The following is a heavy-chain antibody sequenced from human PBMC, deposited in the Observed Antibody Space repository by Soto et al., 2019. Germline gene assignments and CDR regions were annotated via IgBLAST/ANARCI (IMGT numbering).Heavy chain of an antibody. CDR2: IYYSGST. J-gene: IGHJ4*02. D-gene: IGHD6-13*01. CDR1: GGSISSGDYY. CDR3: ASRHSSPYFDY. V-gene: IGHV4-30-4*01. Sequence: QVQLQESGPGLVKPSQTLSLTCTVSGGSISSGDYYWSWIRQPPGKGLEWIGSIYYSGSTYYNPSLKXRXTXSXYTSKNQFSLKLNSVTAADTAVYYCASRHSSPYFDYWGQGTLVTVSS.